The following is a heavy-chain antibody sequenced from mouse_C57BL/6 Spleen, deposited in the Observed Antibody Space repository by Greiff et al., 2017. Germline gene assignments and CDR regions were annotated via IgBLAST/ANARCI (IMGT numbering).Heavy chain of an antibody. CDR2: ISYDGSN. CDR3: ARDPTYYGSSYGWYVDV. D-gene: IGHD1-1*01. V-gene: IGHV3-6*01. CDR1: GYSITSGYY. Sequence: EVKLVESGPGLVKPSQSLSLTCSVTGYSITSGYYWNWIRQFPGNKLEWMGYISYDGSNNSNPSLKNRISITRDTSKNQFFLKLNSVTTEDTATYYCARDPTYYGSSYGWYVDVWGTGTTVTVSS. J-gene: IGHJ1*03.